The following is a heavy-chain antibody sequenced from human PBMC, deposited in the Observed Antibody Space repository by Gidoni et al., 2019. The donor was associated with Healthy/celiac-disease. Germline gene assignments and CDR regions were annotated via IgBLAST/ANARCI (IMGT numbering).Heavy chain of an antibody. J-gene: IGHJ4*02. Sequence: QVQLQQWGAGLLKPWETLSLTCAVYGWSFNGYYWSWIRQPPGKGLEWIGEINHSGSTNYNPSLKSRVPISVDTSKNQFSLKLSSVTAADTAVYYCARGRAIAARPTTFDYWGQGTLVTVSS. CDR2: INHSGST. CDR3: ARGRAIAARPTTFDY. CDR1: GWSFNGYY. D-gene: IGHD6-6*01. V-gene: IGHV4-34*01.